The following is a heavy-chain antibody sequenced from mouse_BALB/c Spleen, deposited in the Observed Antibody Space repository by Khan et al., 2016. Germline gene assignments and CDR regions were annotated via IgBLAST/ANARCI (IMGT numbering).Heavy chain of an antibody. V-gene: IGHV3-8*02. CDR3: ARRSTASYYAMDY. CDR2: ISYSGTT. D-gene: IGHD1-2*01. J-gene: IGHJ4*01. Sequence: EVQLQESGPSLVTPSQTLSLTCSVSGDSITSGYWNWIRKFPGNKLEYMGYISYSGTTYYNPSLKSRISITRDTSKNQYNLQLNSVTTEDTATYXYARRSTASYYAMDYWGQGTSVTVSS. CDR1: GDSITSGY.